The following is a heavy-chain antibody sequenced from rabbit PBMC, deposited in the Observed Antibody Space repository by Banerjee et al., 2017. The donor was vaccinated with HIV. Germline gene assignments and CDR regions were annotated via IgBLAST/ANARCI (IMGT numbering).Heavy chain of an antibody. Sequence: QEQLEESGGDLVKPEGSLTLACTASGYSFSGSYWICWVRQAPGKGLEWITCIDAYKTGKTYYANWAKGRFTISKTSSPTVTLQMTSLTAADTATYFCARMGGNAFGLWGQGTLVTVS. D-gene: IGHD3-1*01. V-gene: IGHV1S45*01. CDR2: IDAYKTGKT. J-gene: IGHJ6*01. CDR3: ARMGGNAFGL. CDR1: GYSFSGSYW.